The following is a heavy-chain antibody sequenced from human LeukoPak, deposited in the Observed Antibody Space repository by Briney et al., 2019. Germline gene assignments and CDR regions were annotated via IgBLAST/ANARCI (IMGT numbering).Heavy chain of an antibody. J-gene: IGHJ4*02. CDR2: INPSGGST. CDR1: GYTFTKYY. Sequence: ASVKVSCKASGYTFTKYYMYWVRQAPGQGLEWMGIINPSGGSTSYAQRFQGRVTITRDTSTSTFYMELSSLRSEDTAVYYCGRGYWIHDYWGQGTLVTVSS. V-gene: IGHV1-46*01. D-gene: IGHD2-8*02. CDR3: GRGYWIHDY.